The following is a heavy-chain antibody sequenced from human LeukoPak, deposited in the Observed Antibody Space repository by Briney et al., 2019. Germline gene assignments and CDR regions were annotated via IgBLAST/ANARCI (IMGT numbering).Heavy chain of an antibody. D-gene: IGHD4-23*01. J-gene: IGHJ4*02. CDR3: ARSSRELRGYAPWELMPPFDF. CDR2: ISSSSNTI. Sequence: PGGSLRLSCAASGFTFSSYEMNWVRQAPGKGLEWVSYISSSSNTIHYADSVKGRFTISRDNAKNSLYLQMNSLRAEDTAVYYCARSSRELRGYAPWELMPPFDFWGQGTLVTVSS. CDR1: GFTFSSYE. V-gene: IGHV3-48*01.